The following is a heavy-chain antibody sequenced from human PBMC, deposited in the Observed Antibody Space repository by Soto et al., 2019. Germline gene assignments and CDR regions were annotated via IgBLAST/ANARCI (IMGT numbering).Heavy chain of an antibody. J-gene: IGHJ4*02. V-gene: IGHV3-15*01. CDR3: TTNYYASGSYSY. CDR1: GFTFSNAW. CDR2: IKSKTDGGTT. D-gene: IGHD3-10*01. Sequence: PGGSLRLSCAASGFTFSNAWMSWVRQAPGKGLEWVGRIKSKTDGGTTDYAAPVKGRFTISRDDSKNTLYLQMNSLKTEDTAVYYCTTNYYASGSYSYWGPGTLVTVSS.